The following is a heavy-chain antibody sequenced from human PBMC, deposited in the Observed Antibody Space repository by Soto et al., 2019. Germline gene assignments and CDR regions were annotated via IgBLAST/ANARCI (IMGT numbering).Heavy chain of an antibody. J-gene: IGHJ4*02. D-gene: IGHD3-22*01. Sequence: GGSLRLSCTASGFTFRNAWMTWVRQAPGKGLEWVGRIKSKTDGGTTDYAAPVKGRFTISRDDSKNTLYLQMNSLKTEDTAVYYCTTDSYDSSGYPQISYWGQGTLVTVSS. CDR3: TTDSYDSSGYPQISY. V-gene: IGHV3-15*01. CDR1: GFTFRNAW. CDR2: IKSKTDGGTT.